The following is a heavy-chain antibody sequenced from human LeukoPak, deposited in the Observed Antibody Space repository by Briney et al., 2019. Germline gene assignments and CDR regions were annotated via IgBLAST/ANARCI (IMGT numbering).Heavy chain of an antibody. CDR3: ARVDTYYYDSSGYYLLDY. D-gene: IGHD3-22*01. CDR2: IYYSGST. J-gene: IGHJ4*02. Sequence: PSETLSLTCTVSGDSISSGGFYWSWIRQHPGKGLEWIGYIYYSGSTYYNPSLMSRITILLDTSKNQFSLKLSSVTAADTAVYYCARVDTYYYDSSGYYLLDYWGQGTLVTVSS. CDR1: GDSISSGGFY. V-gene: IGHV4-31*03.